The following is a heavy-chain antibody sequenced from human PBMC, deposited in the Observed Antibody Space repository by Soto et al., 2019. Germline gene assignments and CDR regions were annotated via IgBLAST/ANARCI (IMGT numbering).Heavy chain of an antibody. CDR3: ARLYCSSPSCYSVGAFEI. Sequence: QPGGSLRLSCAASGFTFSNYGMHWVRQAPGKGLEWVALIWFDGSDKYYADSVKGRFTMSRDNSKNTVYLQMNSLRAEDTAMYYCARLYCSSPSCYSVGAFEIRGQGTMVTVSS. V-gene: IGHV3-33*01. D-gene: IGHD2-2*01. CDR1: GFTFSNYG. CDR2: IWFDGSDK. J-gene: IGHJ3*02.